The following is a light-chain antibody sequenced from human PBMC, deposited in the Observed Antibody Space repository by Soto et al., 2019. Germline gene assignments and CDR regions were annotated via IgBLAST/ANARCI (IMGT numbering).Light chain of an antibody. V-gene: IGKV3-20*01. Sequence: PRERAAPSCRASQSVSSSYLAWYQQKPGQAPRLLIYGASSRATGIPDRFSGSGSGTDFTLTISRLEPEDFAVYYCQHYGSSWTFGQGTKVDI. J-gene: IGKJ1*01. CDR1: QSVSSSY. CDR2: GAS. CDR3: QHYGSSWT.